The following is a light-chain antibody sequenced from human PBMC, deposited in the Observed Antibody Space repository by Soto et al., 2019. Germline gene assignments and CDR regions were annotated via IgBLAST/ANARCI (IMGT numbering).Light chain of an antibody. V-gene: IGLV1-40*01. Sequence: QSVLTQPPSVSGAPGQRVTISCTGGSSDIGAGSDVHWYQQLPGTAPKLLIYANNNRPSGVPDRFSASKSGTSAPLAITGLQAEDEADYYCQSYDSSLTGSRVFGTGTKVTAL. CDR2: ANN. J-gene: IGLJ1*01. CDR1: SSDIGAGSD. CDR3: QSYDSSLTGSRV.